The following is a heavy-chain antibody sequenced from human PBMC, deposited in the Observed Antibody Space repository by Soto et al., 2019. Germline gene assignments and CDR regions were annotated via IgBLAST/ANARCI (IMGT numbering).Heavy chain of an antibody. CDR2: MNPNNGNR. CDR1: GYTFSSYD. CDR3: ARGSAWKRXXXXXF. V-gene: IGHV1-8*01. J-gene: IGHJ1*01. D-gene: IGHD6-19*01. Sequence: QVQLVQSGAEVKKPGASVKVSCKASGYTFSSYDINWVRQATGRGLEWMGWMNPNNGNRGYAQEFQDRLTLTRNTSTSTAYMELSNLTSXXXXXXXXARGSAWKRXXXXXFWGQ.